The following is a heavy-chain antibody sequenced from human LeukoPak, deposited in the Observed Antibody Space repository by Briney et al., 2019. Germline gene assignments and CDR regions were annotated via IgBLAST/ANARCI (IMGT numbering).Heavy chain of an antibody. CDR2: ISWNSGSI. J-gene: IGHJ4*02. CDR1: GFTFDDYA. CDR3: AKDEGDSSSFMDY. D-gene: IGHD6-13*01. V-gene: IGHV3-9*01. Sequence: PGGSLRLSCAASGFTFDDYAMHWVRQAPGKGLEWVSGISWNSGSIGYADSVKGRFTISRDNAKNSLYLQMNSLRAEDTALYYCAKDEGDSSSFMDYWGQGTLSPSPQ.